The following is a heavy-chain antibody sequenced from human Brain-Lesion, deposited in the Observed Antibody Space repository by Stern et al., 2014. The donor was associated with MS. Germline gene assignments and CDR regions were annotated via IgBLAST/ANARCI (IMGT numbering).Heavy chain of an antibody. CDR3: ARHDSVPRTSQLYSARDRGPGYFDY. V-gene: IGHV4-39*01. Sequence: QVQLVESGPGLVKPSETLSLTCTVSGGSISSSTYYWAWIRQPPGKGLEWIGNIYYSGFTYYNPSLNSRVPISVHTSKVQVSLKLSSVTAADTAIYYCARHDSVPRTSQLYSARDRGPGYFDYWGQGTLVTVSS. CDR2: IYYSGFT. D-gene: IGHD1-26*01. J-gene: IGHJ4*02. CDR1: GGSISSSTYY.